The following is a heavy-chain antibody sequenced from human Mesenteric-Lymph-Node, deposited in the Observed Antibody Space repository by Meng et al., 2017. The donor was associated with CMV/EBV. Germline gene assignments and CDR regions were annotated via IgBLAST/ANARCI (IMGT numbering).Heavy chain of an antibody. J-gene: IGHJ5*02. Sequence: GESLKISCATSGFTFNTYAMNWVRQAPGKGLEWVSSIGDNGDTTYYADSVKGRFTISRDNSKNTLFLQMNSLRVDDTAVYYCAKDKYQLPLDWFDPWGQGTQVTVSS. CDR1: GFTFNTYA. V-gene: IGHV3-23*01. CDR3: AKDKYQLPLDWFDP. D-gene: IGHD2-2*01. CDR2: IGDNGDTT.